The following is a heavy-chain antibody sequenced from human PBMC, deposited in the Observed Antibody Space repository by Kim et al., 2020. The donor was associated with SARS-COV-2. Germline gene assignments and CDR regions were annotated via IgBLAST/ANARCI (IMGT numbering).Heavy chain of an antibody. CDR1: GFTFSSYG. D-gene: IGHD6-13*01. V-gene: IGHV3-33*01. Sequence: GGSLRLSCAASGFTFSSYGMHWVRQAPGKGLEWVAVIWYDGSNKYYADSVKGRFTISRDNSKNTLYLQMNSLRAEDTAVYYCARSSSWYGFDYWGQGTLVTVSS. J-gene: IGHJ4*02. CDR2: IWYDGSNK. CDR3: ARSSSWYGFDY.